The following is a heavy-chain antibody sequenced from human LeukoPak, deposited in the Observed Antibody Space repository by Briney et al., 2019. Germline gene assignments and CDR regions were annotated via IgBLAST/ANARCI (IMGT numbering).Heavy chain of an antibody. CDR2: IYYSGST. CDR3: ARVTPAFSELYYFDY. Sequence: SETLSLTCTVSGGSISSYYWSWIRQPPGKGLEWIGYIYYSGSTNYNPSLKSRVTISVDTSKNQFSLKLSSVTAADTAVNYCARVTPAFSELYYFDYWGQGTLVTVSS. J-gene: IGHJ4*02. D-gene: IGHD3-3*02. V-gene: IGHV4-59*01. CDR1: GGSISSYY.